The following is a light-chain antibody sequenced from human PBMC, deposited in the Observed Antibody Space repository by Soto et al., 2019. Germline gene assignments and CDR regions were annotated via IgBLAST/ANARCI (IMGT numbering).Light chain of an antibody. CDR2: KAS. CDR3: QQYNSYWT. CDR1: QSFSSW. J-gene: IGKJ1*01. V-gene: IGKV1-5*03. Sequence: DIQMTQSPSTLSASVGDRVTITCRASQSFSSWLAWYQQKPGKAPKLLIYKASNLESGVPSRFSGSGSGTEFTLIISSLQPDDFATYYCQQYNSYWTFGQGTKVEIK.